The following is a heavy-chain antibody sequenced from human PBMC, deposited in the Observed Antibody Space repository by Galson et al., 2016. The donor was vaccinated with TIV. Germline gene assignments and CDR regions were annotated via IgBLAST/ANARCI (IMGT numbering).Heavy chain of an antibody. CDR1: GFTFSSHT. CDR2: ISGGNSYI. D-gene: IGHD6-13*01. J-gene: IGHJ4*02. V-gene: IGHV3-21*01. Sequence: SLRLSCAASGFTFSSHTMNWVRQAPGTGLELVSSISGGNSYIYYADSVKGRFTISRDNAKNSLFLQMKSLRGEDTAVYYCTRVPQTYSSSWYDFDYWGQGALVTVSS. CDR3: TRVPQTYSSSWYDFDY.